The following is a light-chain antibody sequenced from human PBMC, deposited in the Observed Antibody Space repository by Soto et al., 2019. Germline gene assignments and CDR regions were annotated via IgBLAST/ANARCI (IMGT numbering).Light chain of an antibody. CDR3: RQRSNWPLT. CDR2: DAS. Sequence: EIVMTQSPATLSLSRGERATLSCRASQSVSSYLAWYQQKPGQAPRLLIHDASTRATGIPARFSGSGSGTDFSLTISSLEPEDSAVYYCRQRSNWPLTFGGGTKVDSK. J-gene: IGKJ4*01. CDR1: QSVSSY. V-gene: IGKV3-11*01.